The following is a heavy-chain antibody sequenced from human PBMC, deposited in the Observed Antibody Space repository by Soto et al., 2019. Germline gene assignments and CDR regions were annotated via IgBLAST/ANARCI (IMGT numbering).Heavy chain of an antibody. CDR2: ISSSSSYI. V-gene: IGHV3-21*01. Sequence: EVQLVESGGGLVKPGGSLRLSCAASGFTFSSYSMNWVRQAPGKGLEWVSSISSSSSYIYYADSVKGRFTISRDNAKNSLYLQMNCLRAEDTAVYYCARLVLKQQLDQPNVVIATRGAFDIWGQGTMVTVSS. CDR1: GFTFSSYS. D-gene: IGHD2-21*01. J-gene: IGHJ3*02. CDR3: ARLVLKQQLDQPNVVIATRGAFDI.